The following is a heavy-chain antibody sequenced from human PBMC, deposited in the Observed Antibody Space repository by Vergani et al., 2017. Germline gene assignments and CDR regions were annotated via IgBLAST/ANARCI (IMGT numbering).Heavy chain of an antibody. V-gene: IGHV4-34*01. J-gene: IGHJ5*02. Sequence: QVQLQQWGAGLLKPSETLSLTCAVYGGSFSGYYWSWIRQPPGKGLEWIGEINHSGSTNYNPSLKSRVTISVDTSKNQFSLKLSSVTAADTAVYYCARGRFGYCSGTSCSRGWFDPWGQGTLVTVSS. D-gene: IGHD2-2*03. CDR1: GGSFSGYY. CDR3: ARGRFGYCSGTSCSRGWFDP. CDR2: INHSGST.